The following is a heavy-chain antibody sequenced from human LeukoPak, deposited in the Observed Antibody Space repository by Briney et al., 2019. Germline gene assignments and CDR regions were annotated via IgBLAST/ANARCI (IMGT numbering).Heavy chain of an antibody. CDR1: GFTVSSNY. V-gene: IGHV3-53*01. J-gene: IGHJ4*02. D-gene: IGHD4-17*01. CDR2: IYSDGDT. CDR3: ARAITVTTVFDS. Sequence: GGSLRLSCAASGFTVSSNYMSWVRQAPGKGLEWVSIIYSDGDTHYADSVKGRFTISRDNSKNTLYLQMNSLRAEDTAVYYCARAITVTTVFDSGGQGTLVTVSS.